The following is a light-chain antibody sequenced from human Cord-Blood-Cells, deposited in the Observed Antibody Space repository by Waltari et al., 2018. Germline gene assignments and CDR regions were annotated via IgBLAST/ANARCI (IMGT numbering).Light chain of an antibody. Sequence: QSALTHTASVFGSHGQSTTLPCPGTTTDIGRYKLLSWYQQHPGKAPKLMIYEVSKRPSGVSNRFSGSKSGNTASLTISGLQAEDEADYYCCSYAGSSTYVFGTGTKVTVL. J-gene: IGLJ1*01. CDR1: TTDIGRYKL. CDR3: CSYAGSSTYV. V-gene: IGLV2-23*02. CDR2: EVS.